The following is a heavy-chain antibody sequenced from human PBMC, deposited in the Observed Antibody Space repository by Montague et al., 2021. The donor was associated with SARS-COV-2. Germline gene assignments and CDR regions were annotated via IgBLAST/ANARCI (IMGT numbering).Heavy chain of an antibody. D-gene: IGHD5-12*01. V-gene: IGHV4-31*03. CDR1: GGSMTSALYY. J-gene: IGHJ6*02. Sequence: TLSLTCSVSGGSMTSALYYWSWLRQRPGKGLEWIAYINSSGRTNYNSSLRSRLSISLDASNSQFSLKLSSVTAADTAVYYCARKDIALGYGVDAWGQGTTVTASS. CDR2: INSSGRT. CDR3: ARKDIALGYGVDA.